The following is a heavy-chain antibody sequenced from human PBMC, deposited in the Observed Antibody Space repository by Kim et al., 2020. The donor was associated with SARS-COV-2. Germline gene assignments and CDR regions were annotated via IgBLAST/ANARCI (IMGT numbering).Heavy chain of an antibody. Sequence: SETLSLTCTVSGGSIRSSGYYWGWIRQPPGKGLEWIGSVSHSGTTYYNPSLKSRVTISVDTSENQFSLKLTSLTAADTAVYYCAILSDYYDYGLDVLGQGTTVTVSS. CDR1: GGSIRSSGYY. J-gene: IGHJ6*02. CDR2: VSHSGTT. V-gene: IGHV4-39*01. CDR3: AILSDYYDYGLDV.